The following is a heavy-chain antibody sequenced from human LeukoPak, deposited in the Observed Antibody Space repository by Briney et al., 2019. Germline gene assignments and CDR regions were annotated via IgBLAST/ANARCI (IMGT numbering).Heavy chain of an antibody. V-gene: IGHV4-30-4*08. CDR2: IYYSGST. J-gene: IGHJ5*02. Sequence: SETLSLTCTVSGGSISSGDYYWSWIRQPPGKGLEWIGYIYYSGSTYYNPSLKSRVTISVDTSKNQFPLKLSSVTAADTAVYYCARDGAYCGGDCYPGFDPWGQGTLVTVSS. CDR3: ARDGAYCGGDCYPGFDP. D-gene: IGHD2-21*01. CDR1: GGSISSGDYY.